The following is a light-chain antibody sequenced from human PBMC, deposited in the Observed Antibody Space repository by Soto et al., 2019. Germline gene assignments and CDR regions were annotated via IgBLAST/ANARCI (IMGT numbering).Light chain of an antibody. V-gene: IGKV3-20*01. CDR1: QSVSTNY. CDR3: QQYGSSPPT. J-gene: IGKJ1*01. Sequence: EIVLTQSPGTLSLSPGERATLSCRASQSVSTNYLAWYQRKPGQAPRLLIYGASSRATDITNRFSGSGSGTDFTLTITSLKAEDFAVYYSQQYGSSPPTFGQGTKVEIK. CDR2: GAS.